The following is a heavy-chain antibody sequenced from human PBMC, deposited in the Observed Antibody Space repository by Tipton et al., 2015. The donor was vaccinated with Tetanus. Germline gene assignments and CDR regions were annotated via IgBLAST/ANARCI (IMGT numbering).Heavy chain of an antibody. J-gene: IGHJ4*02. Sequence: TLSLTCTVSGGSVRSGSYYWNWIRQPPGKGLEWIGYISYSGSTNSNYSLKSRITISQDTSKSQFSLRLTSVTAADTAVYYCARSKLLWFGESLSGFDSWGQGTLVTVSA. CDR1: GGSVRSGSYY. CDR2: ISYSGST. V-gene: IGHV4-61*01. D-gene: IGHD3-10*01. CDR3: ARSKLLWFGESLSGFDS.